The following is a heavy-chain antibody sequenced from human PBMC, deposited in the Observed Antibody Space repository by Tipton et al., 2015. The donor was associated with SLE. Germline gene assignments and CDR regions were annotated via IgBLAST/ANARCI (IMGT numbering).Heavy chain of an antibody. CDR3: AKIPYYYGSGSYYNDDF. Sequence: SLRLSCAASGLIVSSNYTSWVRQAPGKGPEWVSVLYSGGATSYADSVRGRFTVSRDNSKNTLYLQMNSLRPEDTAVYYCAKIPYYYGSGSYYNDDFWGQGTLVTVSS. CDR2: LYSGGAT. D-gene: IGHD3-10*01. CDR1: GLIVSSNY. V-gene: IGHV3-53*05. J-gene: IGHJ4*02.